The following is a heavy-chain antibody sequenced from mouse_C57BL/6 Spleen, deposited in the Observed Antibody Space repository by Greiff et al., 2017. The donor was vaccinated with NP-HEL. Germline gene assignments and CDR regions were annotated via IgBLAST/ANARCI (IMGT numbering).Heavy chain of an antibody. J-gene: IGHJ2*01. Sequence: EVQLQQSGPELVKPGASVKISCKASGYTFTDYYMNWVKQSHGKSLEWIGDINPNNGGTSYNQKFKGKATLTVDKSSSTAYMELRSLTSEDSAVYYCARGKTARDWGQGTTLTVSS. D-gene: IGHD3-2*01. CDR3: ARGKTARD. CDR2: INPNNGGT. CDR1: GYTFTDYY. V-gene: IGHV1-26*01.